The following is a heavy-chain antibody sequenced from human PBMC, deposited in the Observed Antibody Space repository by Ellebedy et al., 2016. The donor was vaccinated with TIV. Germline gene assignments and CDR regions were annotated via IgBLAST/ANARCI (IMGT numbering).Heavy chain of an antibody. V-gene: IGHV3-30-3*01. J-gene: IGHJ4*02. CDR3: AKKDSSLIDY. Sequence: GESLKISXAASGFTFSSYAMHWVRQAPGKGLEWVAVISYDGSNKYYADSVKGRFTISRDNSKNTLYLQMNSLRAEDTAVYYCAKKDSSLIDYWGQGTLVTVSS. CDR2: ISYDGSNK. D-gene: IGHD6-13*01. CDR1: GFTFSSYA.